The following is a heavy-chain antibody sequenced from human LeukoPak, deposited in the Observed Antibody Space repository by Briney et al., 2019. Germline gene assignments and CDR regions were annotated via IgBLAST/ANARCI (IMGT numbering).Heavy chain of an antibody. Sequence: GGSLRLSCAASGFTFSDYYMSWIRQAPGKGLEWVSYISSSSSYTNYADSVKGRFTISRDNAKNPLYLQMNSLRAEDTAVYYCAKQQGRGGGYNCWGQGTLVTVSS. V-gene: IGHV3-11*03. CDR1: GFTFSDYY. D-gene: IGHD5-24*01. J-gene: IGHJ4*02. CDR3: AKQQGRGGGYNC. CDR2: ISSSSSYT.